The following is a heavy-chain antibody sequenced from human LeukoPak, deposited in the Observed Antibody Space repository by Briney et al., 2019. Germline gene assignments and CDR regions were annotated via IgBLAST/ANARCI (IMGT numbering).Heavy chain of an antibody. V-gene: IGHV1-18*01. CDR2: INPHTGDT. CDR3: ARDDFDFDS. J-gene: IGHJ4*02. D-gene: IGHD3/OR15-3a*01. Sequence: GASVKVSCKASGYTFVTYGISWVRQAPGQGLEWMGWINPHTGDTKNAQKFHDRFTMTADPFTDTAYMELRSLRSDDTAVYYCARDDFDFDSWGQGTLVTVS. CDR1: GYTFVTYG.